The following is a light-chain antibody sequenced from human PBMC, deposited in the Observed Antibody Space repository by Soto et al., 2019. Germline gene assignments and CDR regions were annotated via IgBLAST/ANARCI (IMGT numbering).Light chain of an antibody. Sequence: DIQMTQSPSSLSASVGDRVTITCRASQSISSYLNWYQQKPGKVPNLLIYAASNLQSGVPSRFSGSGSGTDFTLTISSPQPEDFATYYCQQSYSTPQTFGLGTKLEIE. J-gene: IGKJ2*01. CDR1: QSISSY. V-gene: IGKV1-39*01. CDR2: AAS. CDR3: QQSYSTPQT.